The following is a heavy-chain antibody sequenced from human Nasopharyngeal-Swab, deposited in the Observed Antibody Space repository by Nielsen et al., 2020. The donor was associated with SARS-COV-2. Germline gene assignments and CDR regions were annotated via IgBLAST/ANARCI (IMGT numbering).Heavy chain of an antibody. Sequence: GSLRLSCTVSGVSITSQYWSWIRQPPGKGMEWNGYIYHNSGTSYNPSIKSRVTMFMYTSKNQFSLRLRSVTAADTAVYYCAKEGATGWFDPWGQGTLVTVSS. V-gene: IGHV4-59*11. J-gene: IGHJ5*02. CDR3: AKEGATGWFDP. CDR1: GVSITSQY. CDR2: IYHNSGT.